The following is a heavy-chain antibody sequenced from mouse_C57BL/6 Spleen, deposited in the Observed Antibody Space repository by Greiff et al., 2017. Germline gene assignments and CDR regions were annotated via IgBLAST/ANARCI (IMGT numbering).Heavy chain of an antibody. CDR2: IYPGDGDT. CDR3: ARWDGNYPLFDY. V-gene: IGHV1-82*01. CDR1: GYAFSSSW. D-gene: IGHD2-1*01. J-gene: IGHJ2*01. Sequence: VKLQQSGPELVKPGASVKISCKASGYAFSSSWMNWVKQRPGKGLEWIGRIYPGDGDTNYNGKFKGKATLTADKSSSTAYMQLSSLTSEDSAVYFCARWDGNYPLFDYWGQGTTLTVSS.